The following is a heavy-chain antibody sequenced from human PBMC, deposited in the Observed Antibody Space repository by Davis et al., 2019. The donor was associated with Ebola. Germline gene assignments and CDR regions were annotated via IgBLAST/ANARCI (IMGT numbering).Heavy chain of an antibody. CDR3: ARGSTGDFDY. Sequence: ETLSLTCTVSGGSLSGYYWSWIRQPPGKGLEWIGYMFYSGSTNYNPSLKSRVTISVDTSKNQFSLKLSSVTAADTAVYYCARGSTGDFDYWGQGTLVTVSS. J-gene: IGHJ4*02. CDR2: MFYSGST. D-gene: IGHD1-1*01. CDR1: GGSLSGYY. V-gene: IGHV4-59*01.